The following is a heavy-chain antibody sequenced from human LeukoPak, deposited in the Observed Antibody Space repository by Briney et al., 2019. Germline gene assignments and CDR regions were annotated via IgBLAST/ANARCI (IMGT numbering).Heavy chain of an antibody. CDR3: ASLGGYCSSTSCYRYYYGMDV. V-gene: IGHV3-21*01. J-gene: IGHJ6*02. CDR2: ISSSSSYI. Sequence: GGSLRLSCAASGFTFSSYSMNWVRQAPGKGLEWVSSISSSSSYIYYADSVKGRFTISRDNAKHSLYLQMNSLRAEHTAVYYCASLGGYCSSTSCYRYYYGMDVWGQGTTVTVSS. CDR1: GFTFSSYS. D-gene: IGHD2-2*01.